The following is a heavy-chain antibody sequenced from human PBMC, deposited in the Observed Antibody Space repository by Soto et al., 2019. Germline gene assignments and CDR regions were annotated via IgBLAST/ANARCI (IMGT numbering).Heavy chain of an antibody. CDR1: GFTFSSYS. Sequence: SLRLSCAASGFTFSSYSMNWVRQAPGKGLEWVSSISSSSSYIYYADSVKGRFTIPRDNAKNSLYLQMNSLRAEDTAVYYCARAGEYSSSSFDYWGQGTLVTVSS. CDR2: ISSSSSYI. J-gene: IGHJ4*02. D-gene: IGHD6-6*01. V-gene: IGHV3-21*01. CDR3: ARAGEYSSSSFDY.